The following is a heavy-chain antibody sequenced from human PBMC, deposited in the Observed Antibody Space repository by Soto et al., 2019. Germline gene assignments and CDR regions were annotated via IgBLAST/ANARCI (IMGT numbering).Heavy chain of an antibody. CDR3: ARSFRGEDV. V-gene: IGHV3-11*01. D-gene: IGHD2-21*01. J-gene: IGHJ3*01. CDR1: GFSFSDYF. Sequence: QVQLVESGGGLVKPGGSLRLSCAASGFSFSDYFMTWIRQAPGKGLEWLSYISGGGTVIYYADSVKGRFTISRDNAKNSLYLQMNSLRAEDTDMYYCARSFRGEDVWGQGTMVTVSS. CDR2: ISGGGTVI.